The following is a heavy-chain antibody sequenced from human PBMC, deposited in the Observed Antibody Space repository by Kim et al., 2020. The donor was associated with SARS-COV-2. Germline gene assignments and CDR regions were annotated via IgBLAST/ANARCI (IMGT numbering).Heavy chain of an antibody. CDR2: GYHGGNT. J-gene: IGHJ4*02. V-gene: IGHV4-4*02. CDR3: ARGARVSGYDLPMGY. D-gene: IGHD5-12*01. Sequence: SETLSLTCAVSGGSISSRKGWSGVRQPPGEVLKWIGKGYHGGNTSYNPSLKSRVTISVDKSKNKISLKLRTVTAADTAVDYCARGARVSGYDLPMGYWGQGTLVTVSS. CDR1: GGSISSRKG.